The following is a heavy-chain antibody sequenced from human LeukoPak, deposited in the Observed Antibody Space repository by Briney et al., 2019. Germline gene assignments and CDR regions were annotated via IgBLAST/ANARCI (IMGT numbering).Heavy chain of an antibody. D-gene: IGHD1-14*01. CDR2: INPKSGGT. V-gene: IGHV1-2*06. Sequence: GASVKVSCKASGYTFTDYYIHWVRQAPGQGLEWMGRINPKSGGTNYAQKFQGRVVMTRDTSIATAYMELNNLRSDDTAAFYCARSWTKTNYHYMDVWAKGTTVTVS. CDR1: GYTFTDYY. CDR3: ARSWTKTNYHYMDV. J-gene: IGHJ6*03.